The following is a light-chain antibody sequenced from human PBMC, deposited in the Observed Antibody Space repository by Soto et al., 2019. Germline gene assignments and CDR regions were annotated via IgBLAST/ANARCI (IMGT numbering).Light chain of an antibody. Sequence: QSALTQPASVSGSPGQSITISCTGTSSDVGGYNLVSWYQHHPGKAPKLMIYEVSNRPSGVSNRFSSAKSGNTASLTISGLQAEDEGDYYCCSHTSNRALKWVFGGGTKLTVL. CDR1: SSDVGGYNL. CDR2: EVS. V-gene: IGLV2-14*01. CDR3: CSHTSNRALKWV. J-gene: IGLJ3*02.